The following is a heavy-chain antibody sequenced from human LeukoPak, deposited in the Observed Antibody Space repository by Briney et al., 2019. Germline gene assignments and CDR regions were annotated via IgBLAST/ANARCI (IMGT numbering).Heavy chain of an antibody. CDR1: GGSISSSNW. D-gene: IGHD3-10*01. Sequence: PSETLSLTCAVSGGSISSSNWWSWVRQPPGKGLEWIGEIYHSGSTNSNPSLKSRVTISVDKSKNQFSLKLSSVTAADTAVYYCARLPLLSYGSGSYGYYGMDVWGQGTTVTVSS. V-gene: IGHV4-4*02. CDR3: ARLPLLSYGSGSYGYYGMDV. CDR2: IYHSGST. J-gene: IGHJ6*02.